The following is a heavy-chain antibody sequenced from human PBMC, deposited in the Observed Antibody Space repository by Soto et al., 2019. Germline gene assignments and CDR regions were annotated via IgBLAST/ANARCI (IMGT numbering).Heavy chain of an antibody. CDR1: GGAFSGYL. D-gene: IGHD6-13*01. V-gene: IGHV4-34*01. Sequence: SEALFLPRAVHGGAFSGYLWGRVRQPPGTGLEWIGEINHSGSTNYNPSLKSRVTISVDTSKNQFSLKLSSVTAADTAVYYCARVKVTRGSSSRNWFDPWGQGTLVTVSS. CDR2: INHSGST. J-gene: IGHJ5*02. CDR3: ARVKVTRGSSSRNWFDP.